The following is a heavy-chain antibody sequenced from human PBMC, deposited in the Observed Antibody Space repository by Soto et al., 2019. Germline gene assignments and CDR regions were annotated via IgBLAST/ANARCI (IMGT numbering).Heavy chain of an antibody. D-gene: IGHD2-8*02. CDR3: VRVSYHSDGVRHNLGFFGP. J-gene: IGHJ5*02. Sequence: GVPQLHSYTASGFNFRIYARSWVRKEKGEGLEWVSTISDSADIAYYADSVKGRFTISRDNSKNTLSLQMNNLRAEDTAVYYCVRVSYHSDGVRHNLGFFGPWGQGTLVTVSS. V-gene: IGHV3-23*01. CDR2: ISDSADIA. CDR1: GFNFRIYA.